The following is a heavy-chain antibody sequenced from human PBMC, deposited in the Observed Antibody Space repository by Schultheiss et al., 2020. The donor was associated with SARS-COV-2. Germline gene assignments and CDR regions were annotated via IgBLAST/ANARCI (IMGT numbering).Heavy chain of an antibody. CDR3: ARQEGYYYDSSGYYY. J-gene: IGHJ3*01. V-gene: IGHV4-39*01. CDR1: GGPISSSSYY. CDR2: IYYSGST. D-gene: IGHD3-22*01. Sequence: SETLSLTCTVSGGPISSSSYYWGWIRQPPGKGLEWIGSIYYSGSTYYNPSLKSRVTISVDTSKNQFSLKLSSVTAADTAVYYCARQEGYYYDSSGYYYWGQGTMVTVSS.